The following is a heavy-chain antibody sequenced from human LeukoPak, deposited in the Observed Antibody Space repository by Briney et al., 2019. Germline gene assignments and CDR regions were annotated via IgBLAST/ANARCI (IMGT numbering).Heavy chain of an antibody. CDR3: ARVSSGWNNRFDY. CDR2: INSDGSST. CDR1: GFTFSSYW. Sequence: PGGSLRLSCAASGFTFSSYWMHWVRQAPGKGLVWVSRINSDGSSTSYADSVKGRFTISRDNAKNTLYLQMNSLRAEDTAVYYCARVSSGWNNRFDYWGQGTLVTVSS. J-gene: IGHJ4*02. D-gene: IGHD6-19*01. V-gene: IGHV3-74*01.